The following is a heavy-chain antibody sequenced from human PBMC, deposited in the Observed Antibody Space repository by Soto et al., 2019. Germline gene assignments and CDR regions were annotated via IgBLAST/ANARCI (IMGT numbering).Heavy chain of an antibody. CDR2: ISYDGSNK. J-gene: IGHJ6*02. D-gene: IGHD3-3*01. CDR3: AKDLEYYDFWSGSLDV. CDR1: GFTFSSYG. Sequence: GGSLRLSCAASGFTFSSYGMHWVRQAPGKGLEWVAVISYDGSNKYYADSVKGRFTISRDNSKNTLYLQMNSLRAEDTAVYYCAKDLEYYDFWSGSLDVWGQGTTVTVSS. V-gene: IGHV3-30*18.